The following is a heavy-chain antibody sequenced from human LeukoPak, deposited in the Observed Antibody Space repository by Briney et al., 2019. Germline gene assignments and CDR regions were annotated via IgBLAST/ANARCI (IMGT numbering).Heavy chain of an antibody. CDR1: GYTFTGYY. CDR3: ASLYGSGSYFDY. Sequence: ASVKVSCKASGYTFTGYYMHWVRQAPGQGLEWMGWINPNSGGTNYAQKFQGRVTMTRDTSISTAYMELSRLRSGDTAVYYCASLYGSGSYFDYWGQGTLVTVSS. V-gene: IGHV1-2*02. J-gene: IGHJ4*02. CDR2: INPNSGGT. D-gene: IGHD3-10*01.